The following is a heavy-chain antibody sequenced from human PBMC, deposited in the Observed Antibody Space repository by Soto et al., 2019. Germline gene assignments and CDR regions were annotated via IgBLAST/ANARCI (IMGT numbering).Heavy chain of an antibody. Sequence: GGSLRLSCAASGFTFSRYSMNWVRQAPGKGLEWVSHISGSSSTIYYTDSVKGRFTVSRDNAKNSLYLQMNSLRDEDTAVYFCAKTSLRVYYYGMDVWGQGTTVTVSS. J-gene: IGHJ6*02. CDR2: ISGSSSTI. CDR3: AKTSLRVYYYGMDV. V-gene: IGHV3-48*02. CDR1: GFTFSRYS.